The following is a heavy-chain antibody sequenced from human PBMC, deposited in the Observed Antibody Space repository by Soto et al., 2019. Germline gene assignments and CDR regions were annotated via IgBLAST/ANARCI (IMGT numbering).Heavy chain of an antibody. CDR1: VFTIGGAW. J-gene: IGHJ6*02. CDR2: IRQDGNGM. V-gene: IGHV3-7*01. CDR3: ARDEYYYALDL. Sequence: EVQLVESGGGVVQPGGPLSLSCAASVFTIGGAWMSWARQAPGKGLEWVAKIRQDGNGMYYVDAVRGRFTISRDNAKNSLYLQMNSLRVEDTALYYCARDEYYYALDLWFQGTTVTVSS.